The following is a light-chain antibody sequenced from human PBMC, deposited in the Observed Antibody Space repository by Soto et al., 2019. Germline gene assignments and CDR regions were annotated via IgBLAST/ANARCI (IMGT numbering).Light chain of an antibody. Sequence: QSALTQPASVSGSPGQSITISCTGTSSDVGGYNYVSWYQQHPGKVPKLMIYEVSNRPSGVSNRFSGSKSGNTAPLTISGLQAEDEADYYCSSYTSNSTPYVFGTGTKVTVL. J-gene: IGLJ1*01. V-gene: IGLV2-14*01. CDR2: EVS. CDR1: SSDVGGYNY. CDR3: SSYTSNSTPYV.